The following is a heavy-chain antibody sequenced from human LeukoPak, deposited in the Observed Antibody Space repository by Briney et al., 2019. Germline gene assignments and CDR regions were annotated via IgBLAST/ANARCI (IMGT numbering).Heavy chain of an antibody. CDR2: ISGSGGST. CDR3: AKGSGWYQGTYWYFDL. V-gene: IGHV3-23*01. CDR1: GFTFSSYA. J-gene: IGHJ2*01. D-gene: IGHD6-19*01. Sequence: GGSLRLSCAASGFTFSSYAMSWVRQAPGKGLEWVSAISGSGGSTYYADSVKGRFTISRDNSKNTLYLQMNSLRAEDTAVYYCAKGSGWYQGTYWYFDLWGRGTLVTVSS.